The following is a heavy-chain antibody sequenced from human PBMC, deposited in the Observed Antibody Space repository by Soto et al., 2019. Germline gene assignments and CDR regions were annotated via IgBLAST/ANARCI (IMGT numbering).Heavy chain of an antibody. V-gene: IGHV4-34*01. CDR2: INHSGST. D-gene: IGHD2-2*01. Sequence: SETLSLTCAVSGGSFSGYYWSWIRQPPGKGLEWIGEINHSGSTNYNPSLKSRVTISVDTSKNQFSLKLSPVTAADTAVYYCARGGVVVVPAATGKYSYRGQGPLGTGSS. CDR3: ARGGVVVVPAATGKYSY. CDR1: GGSFSGYY. J-gene: IGHJ4*02.